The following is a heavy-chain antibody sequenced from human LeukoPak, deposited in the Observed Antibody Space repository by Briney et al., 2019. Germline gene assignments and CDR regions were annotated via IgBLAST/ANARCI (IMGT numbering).Heavy chain of an antibody. D-gene: IGHD1-26*01. CDR3: ASLHYSGTYYFDY. CDR1: GGSISSSSYY. Sequence: PSETLSLTCTVYGGSISSSSYYWGWIRQPPGKGLEWIGSIYYSGSTYYNPSLNSRVTISVDTSNNQFSLKLSSVTAADTAVYYGASLHYSGTYYFDYWGQGTLVTVSS. V-gene: IGHV4-39*01. J-gene: IGHJ4*02. CDR2: IYYSGST.